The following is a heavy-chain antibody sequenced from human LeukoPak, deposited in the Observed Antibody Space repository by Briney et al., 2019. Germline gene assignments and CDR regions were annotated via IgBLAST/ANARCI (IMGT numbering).Heavy chain of an antibody. Sequence: GGSLRLSCAASGFTFSSYGMHWVRQAPGKGPEWVAFIRYDGSNKYYADSVKGRFTISRDNSKNTLYLQMNSLRAEDTAVYYCAKPLLPWGPADYWGQGTLVTVSS. CDR1: GFTFSSYG. D-gene: IGHD7-27*01. J-gene: IGHJ4*02. CDR2: IRYDGSNK. V-gene: IGHV3-30*02. CDR3: AKPLLPWGPADY.